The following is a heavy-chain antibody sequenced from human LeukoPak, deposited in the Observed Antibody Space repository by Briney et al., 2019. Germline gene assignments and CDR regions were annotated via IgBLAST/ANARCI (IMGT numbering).Heavy chain of an antibody. V-gene: IGHV4-59*01. CDR3: ARVYQSAEYYFDY. D-gene: IGHD2-2*01. Sequence: SETLSLTCTVSGGSIDSYYWSWVRQPPGKGLEWIGYIYYTGSTEYHPSLKSRVTISLDTSKNQFSLKLTSVTAADTAVYYCARVYQSAEYYFDYWGQGNLVSVSS. CDR2: IYYTGST. J-gene: IGHJ4*02. CDR1: GGSIDSYY.